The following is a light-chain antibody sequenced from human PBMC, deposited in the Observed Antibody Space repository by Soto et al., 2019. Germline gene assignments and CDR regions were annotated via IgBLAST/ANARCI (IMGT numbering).Light chain of an antibody. V-gene: IGLV2-23*01. CDR2: EGS. CDR1: SSDVGGYNL. Sequence: QSALTQPASVSGSPGQSITISCTGTSSDVGGYNLVSWYQQHPGKAPKVMIYEGSQRPSGVSNRFSGSKSGNTASLTISGLQAEDEADYYCCSYAGSSTYVFGTGTKLTV. CDR3: CSYAGSSTYV. J-gene: IGLJ1*01.